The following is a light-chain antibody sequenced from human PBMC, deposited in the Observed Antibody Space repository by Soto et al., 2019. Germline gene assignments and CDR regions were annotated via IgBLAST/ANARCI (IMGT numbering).Light chain of an antibody. Sequence: ETVLTQSPGTLSLSPGERATLSCRASQSLSSDYLAWYQQRPGQAPRLLISGASSRAPGIPDRFSGTGSGTEFTLTISRLEPEDFAVYYCQQYGGSRLVTFGGGTKVEIK. CDR1: QSLSSDY. V-gene: IGKV3-20*01. CDR2: GAS. CDR3: QQYGGSRLVT. J-gene: IGKJ4*01.